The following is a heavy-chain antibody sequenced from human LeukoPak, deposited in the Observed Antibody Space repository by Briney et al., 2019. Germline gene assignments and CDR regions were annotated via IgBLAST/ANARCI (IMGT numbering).Heavy chain of an antibody. J-gene: IGHJ3*02. CDR1: GFTFSSYG. D-gene: IGHD3-10*01. CDR2: IRYDGSNK. V-gene: IGHV3-30*02. CDR3: AKDFHYYYGSGSYLDAFDI. Sequence: GGPLRLSCAASGFTFSSYGMHWVRQAPGKGLEWVAFIRYDGSNKYYADSVKGRFTISRDNSKNTLYLQMNSLRAEDTAVYYCAKDFHYYYGSGSYLDAFDIWGQGTMVTVSS.